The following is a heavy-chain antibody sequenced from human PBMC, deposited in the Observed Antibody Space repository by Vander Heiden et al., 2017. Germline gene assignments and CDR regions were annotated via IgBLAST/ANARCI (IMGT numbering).Heavy chain of an antibody. V-gene: IGHV3-30*18. CDR1: GFTFSSSG. D-gene: IGHD5-12*01. CDR3: AKDPGSGYDGYYYYYMDV. CDR2: ISYDGSNK. J-gene: IGHJ6*03. Sequence: QVQLVESGGGVVQPGRSLRLSCAASGFTFSSSGMHWVRQAPGKGLEWVAVISYDGSNKYYADSVKGRFTISRDNSKNTLYLQMNSLRAEDTAVYYCAKDPGSGYDGYYYYYMDVWGKGTTVTVSS.